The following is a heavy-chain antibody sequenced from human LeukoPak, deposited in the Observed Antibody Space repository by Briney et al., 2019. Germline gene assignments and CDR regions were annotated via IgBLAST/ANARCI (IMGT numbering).Heavy chain of an antibody. J-gene: IGHJ4*02. Sequence: PGGPLRLSCSASGFTFSSYAMHGVRESPGKGLECVSSSSSNGGNSYYAYFVEGQFPISRENSKDSFFLQMSRRSGEGPDVYCYVKEGKQRGVGGFDYWGQGTLVTVSS. D-gene: IGHD6-25*01. CDR2: SSSNGGNS. CDR1: GFTFSSYA. CDR3: VKEGKQRGVGGFDY. V-gene: IGHV3-64D*06.